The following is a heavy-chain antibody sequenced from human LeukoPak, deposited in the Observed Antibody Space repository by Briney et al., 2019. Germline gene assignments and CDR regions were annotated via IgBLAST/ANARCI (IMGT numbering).Heavy chain of an antibody. D-gene: IGHD2-2*01. CDR2: INHSGST. CDR1: GGSFSGYY. Sequence: SETLPLTCAVYGGSFSGYYWSWIRQPPGKGLEWIGEINHSGSTNYNPSLKSRVTISVDTSKNQFSLKLSSVTAADTAVYYCARENIVVVPAAMRYYYYYGMDVWGQGTTVTVSS. J-gene: IGHJ6*02. CDR3: ARENIVVVPAAMRYYYYYGMDV. V-gene: IGHV4-34*01.